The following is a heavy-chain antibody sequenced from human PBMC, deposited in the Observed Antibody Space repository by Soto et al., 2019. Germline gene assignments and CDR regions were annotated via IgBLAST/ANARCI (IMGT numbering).Heavy chain of an antibody. D-gene: IGHD3-3*01. CDR2: IYYTGST. Sequence: SETLTLTCIVSGGSISSNYWSWIRQPPGKGLEWIGYIYYTGSTNFNPSLKNRVIISVDTSKNKLSLKLSSVTAADTAVYYCARSYPNTIFGVVPSRGLDVWGQGTTVTVS. CDR3: ARSYPNTIFGVVPSRGLDV. J-gene: IGHJ6*02. V-gene: IGHV4-59*01. CDR1: GGSISSNY.